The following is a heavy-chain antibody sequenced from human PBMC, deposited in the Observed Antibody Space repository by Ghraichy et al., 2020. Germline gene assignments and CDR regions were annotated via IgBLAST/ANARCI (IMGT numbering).Heavy chain of an antibody. J-gene: IGHJ4*02. Sequence: LSLTCAASGFTFSSYGMHWVRQAPGKGLEWVAVISYDGSNKYYADSVKGRFTISRDNSKNTLYLQMNSLRAEDTAVYYCAKDGIAARGILDYWGQGTLVTVSS. CDR2: ISYDGSNK. D-gene: IGHD6-6*01. CDR1: GFTFSSYG. CDR3: AKDGIAARGILDY. V-gene: IGHV3-30*18.